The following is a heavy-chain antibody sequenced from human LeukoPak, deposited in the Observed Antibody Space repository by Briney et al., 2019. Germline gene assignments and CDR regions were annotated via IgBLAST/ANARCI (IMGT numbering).Heavy chain of an antibody. J-gene: IGHJ6*02. CDR3: ARDIREQWYYYYYYGMDV. CDR1: GFTFSSYS. D-gene: IGHD6-19*01. Sequence: GGSLRLSRAASGFTFSSYSMNWVRQAPGKGLEWVSYISSSSSTIYYADSVKGRFTISRDNSKNTLYLQMNSLRAEDTAVYYCARDIREQWYYYYYYGMDVWGQGTTVTVSS. CDR2: ISSSSSTI. V-gene: IGHV3-48*01.